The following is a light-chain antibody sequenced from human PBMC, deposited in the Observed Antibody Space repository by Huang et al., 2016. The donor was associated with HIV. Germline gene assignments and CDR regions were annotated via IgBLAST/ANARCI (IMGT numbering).Light chain of an antibody. Sequence: EIVMTQSPGILSVSPGERATLSCTASQNVANDLAWYQQKPGQPPRLLMYDAATRATGGPPRFSGSASGSEFTLTISGLQSEDFATYYCQHYYNWPPRYTFGQGTKVDFK. CDR2: DAA. CDR1: QNVAND. CDR3: QHYYNWPPRYT. J-gene: IGKJ2*01. V-gene: IGKV3-15*01.